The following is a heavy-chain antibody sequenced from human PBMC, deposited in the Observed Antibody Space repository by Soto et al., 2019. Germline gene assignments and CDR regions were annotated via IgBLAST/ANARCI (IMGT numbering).Heavy chain of an antibody. J-gene: IGHJ6*02. CDR1: GFTFSSYG. D-gene: IGHD2-2*01. Sequence: GGSLRLSCAASGFTFSSYGMHWVRQAPGKGLEWVAVISYDGSNKYYADSVKGRFTISRDNSKNTLYLQMNSLRAEDTAVYYCAKDAIVVVPAAYGMDVWGQGTTVTVSS. V-gene: IGHV3-30*18. CDR3: AKDAIVVVPAAYGMDV. CDR2: ISYDGSNK.